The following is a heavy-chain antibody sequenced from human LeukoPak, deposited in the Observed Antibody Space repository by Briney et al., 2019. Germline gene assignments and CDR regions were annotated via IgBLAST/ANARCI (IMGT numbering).Heavy chain of an antibody. Sequence: ASVKVSCKVSGYTLTELSMHWVRQAPGKGLEWMGGFDPEDGETIYAQKFQGRVTMTEDTSTDTAYMELSSLRSEDTAVYYCARGLRDFHYYYYYMDVWGKGTTVTVSS. CDR3: ARGLRDFHYYYYYMDV. V-gene: IGHV1-24*01. D-gene: IGHD5-24*01. CDR1: GYTLTELS. J-gene: IGHJ6*03. CDR2: FDPEDGET.